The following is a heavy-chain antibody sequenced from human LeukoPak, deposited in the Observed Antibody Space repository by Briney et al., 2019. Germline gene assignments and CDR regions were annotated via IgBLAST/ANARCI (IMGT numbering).Heavy chain of an antibody. V-gene: IGHV1-2*02. CDR2: INPKSRGT. D-gene: IGHD3-22*01. Sequence: ASVKVSCKASEYTFTGYYIHWVRQAPGQGLEWMGWINPKSRGTDYAQKFRGRVTLTRDKPISTVYMELNALRSDGTAVYYCARGASLTYYYDSSGFFSFDYWGRGTLVTVSS. CDR1: EYTFTGYY. CDR3: ARGASLTYYYDSSGFFSFDY. J-gene: IGHJ4*02.